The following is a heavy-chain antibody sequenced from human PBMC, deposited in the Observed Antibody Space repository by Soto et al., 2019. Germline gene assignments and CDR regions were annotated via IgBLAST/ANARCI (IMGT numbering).Heavy chain of an antibody. CDR3: ARHGSGLVLEYYYYYGMDV. V-gene: IGHV1-69*13. J-gene: IGHJ6*02. D-gene: IGHD6-19*01. Sequence: SVKVSCKASGGSFSNYGISWVRQAPGQGLEWMGGIIPVFGTPHYAQKFQDRVTITADESTSTVYTEVSSLTSEDTAVYYCARHGSGLVLEYYYYYGMDVWGQGTTVTVSS. CDR1: GGSFSNYG. CDR2: IIPVFGTP.